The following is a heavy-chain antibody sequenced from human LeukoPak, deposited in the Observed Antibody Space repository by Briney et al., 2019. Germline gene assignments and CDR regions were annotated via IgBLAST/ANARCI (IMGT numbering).Heavy chain of an antibody. CDR2: INSDGSST. CDR3: ARDQSLYCSEGSCYEVQIDY. V-gene: IGHV3-74*01. J-gene: IGHJ4*02. CDR1: GFTLSSYR. Sequence: GSLRLSCAASGFTLSSYRMHWVRQAPGKGLVWVSRINSDGSSTNYADSVKGRLTISRDKAKNTLYLQMNKLRDEVTAMYYCARDQSLYCSEGSCYEVQIDYWGQGTLVTVSS. D-gene: IGHD2-15*01.